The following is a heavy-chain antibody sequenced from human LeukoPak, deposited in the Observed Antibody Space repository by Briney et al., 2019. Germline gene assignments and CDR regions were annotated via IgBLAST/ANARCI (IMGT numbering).Heavy chain of an antibody. D-gene: IGHD2-21*01. J-gene: IGHJ4*02. CDR1: GYSISSCYY. Sequence: PSETLSLTCAVSGYSISSCYYWGWIRQPPGKGLEGIGSIYHSVGTYYNPPLKSRVTISVDTSKNQFSLKLSSVTAADTAVYYCASEGPCGGDCYHDYWGQGTLVTVSS. CDR2: IYHSVGT. V-gene: IGHV4-38-2*01. CDR3: ASEGPCGGDCYHDY.